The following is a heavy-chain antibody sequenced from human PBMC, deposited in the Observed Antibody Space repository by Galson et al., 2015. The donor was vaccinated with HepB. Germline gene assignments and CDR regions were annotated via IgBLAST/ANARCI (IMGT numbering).Heavy chain of an antibody. V-gene: IGHV4-34*01. CDR1: GGSLSGHY. CDR3: ARGQDDFWNGNDDAFDI. CDR2: IDNSGST. Sequence: SETLSLTCAFYGGSLSGHYWSWIRQSPGKGLEWIGEIDNSGSTNYNPSLKSRVTISADTSKNQFSLKLTSVTAADTAVYFCARGQDDFWNGNDDAFDIWGQGTMVTVSS. D-gene: IGHD3-3*01. J-gene: IGHJ3*02.